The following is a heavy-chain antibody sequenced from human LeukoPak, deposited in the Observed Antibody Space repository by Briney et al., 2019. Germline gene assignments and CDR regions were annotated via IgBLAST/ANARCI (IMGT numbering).Heavy chain of an antibody. CDR1: GYTFTGYY. J-gene: IGHJ4*02. CDR2: INPNSGGT. Sequence: GASVKVSCKASGYTFTGYYMHWVRQAPGQGLEWMGWINPNSGGTNYAQKFQGRVTMTRDTSISTAYMELSRLRSDDTAVYYCARYPPDLGIFPSTTYYYDSRPLDYWGQGTLVTASS. CDR3: ARYPPDLGIFPSTTYYYDSRPLDY. D-gene: IGHD3-22*01. V-gene: IGHV1-2*02.